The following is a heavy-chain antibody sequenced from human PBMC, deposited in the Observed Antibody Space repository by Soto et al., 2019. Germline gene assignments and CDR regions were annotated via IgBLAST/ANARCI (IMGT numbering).Heavy chain of an antibody. CDR2: ISYYGTNE. J-gene: IGHJ4*02. CDR1: GFTFSGYG. CDR3: AKEDPSGRYSLDY. V-gene: IGHV3-30*18. Sequence: GGSLRLSCEASGFTFSGYGMRFFRQAPGKWLEWVAVISYYGTNEYYEDSVKGRFTISRDNSKNTLYLQMNSLRIEDTAVYFCAKEDPSGRYSLDYWGQGSQVTVSS. D-gene: IGHD1-26*01.